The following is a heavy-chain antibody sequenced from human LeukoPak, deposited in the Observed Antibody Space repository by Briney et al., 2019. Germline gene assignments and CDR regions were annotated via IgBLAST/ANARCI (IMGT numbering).Heavy chain of an antibody. CDR2: IVPILGIA. CDR1: GGTFSSYA. Sequence: GASVKVSCKASGGTFSSYAISWVRQAPGQGLEWMGRIVPILGIANYAQKFQGRVTITADKSTSTAYMELSSLRSEDTAVYYCARGGDDYGDYHDAFDIWGQGTMVTVSS. V-gene: IGHV1-69*04. J-gene: IGHJ3*02. D-gene: IGHD4-17*01. CDR3: ARGGDDYGDYHDAFDI.